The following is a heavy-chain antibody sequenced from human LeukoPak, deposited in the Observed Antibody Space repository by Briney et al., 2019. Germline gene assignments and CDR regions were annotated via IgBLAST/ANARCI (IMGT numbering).Heavy chain of an antibody. CDR3: ARRKNDGEGSYYDS. V-gene: IGHV4-61*02. D-gene: IGHD3-10*01. CDR1: GASISSGSYY. Sequence: PSETLSLTCTVSGASISSGSYYWSRIRQPAGKGLEWIGRIYSSGSTNYNPSLKSRVTISVDTSKNQFSLKLSSVTAADTAVYYCARRKNDGEGSYYDSWGQGTLVTVSS. CDR2: IYSSGST. J-gene: IGHJ4*02.